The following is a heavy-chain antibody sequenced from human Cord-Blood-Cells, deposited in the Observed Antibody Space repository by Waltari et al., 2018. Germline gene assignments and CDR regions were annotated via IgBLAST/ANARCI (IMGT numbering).Heavy chain of an antibody. D-gene: IGHD5-12*01. CDR3: AREGLFGKREGYVY. CDR2: INPNSGGT. Sequence: AEVRRPGASVKISCMASGYTFTAYYMHCVRQEPGQGLEWMGWINPNSGGTNYAQKFQGRVTMTRDTSITTAYTELSRLKSDDTAMYYCAREGLFGKREGYVYWGQGTLVTVSS. V-gene: IGHV1-2*02. J-gene: IGHJ4*02. CDR1: GYTFTAYY.